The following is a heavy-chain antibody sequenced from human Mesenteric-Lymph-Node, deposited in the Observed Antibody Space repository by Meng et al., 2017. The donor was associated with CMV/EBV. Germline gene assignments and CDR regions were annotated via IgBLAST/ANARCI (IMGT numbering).Heavy chain of an antibody. D-gene: IGHD2-21*01. V-gene: IGHV4-39*07. Sequence: SETLSLTCTVSGVSISNSGYYWGWIRQPPGKGLEWIANIYYSGTTYDNPSLKSLFTISVDASKNQFYLELRFVTVADTAVYYCARVLWGYYFDYWGQGMLVTVSS. CDR1: GVSISNSGYY. CDR3: ARVLWGYYFDY. J-gene: IGHJ4*02. CDR2: IYYSGTT.